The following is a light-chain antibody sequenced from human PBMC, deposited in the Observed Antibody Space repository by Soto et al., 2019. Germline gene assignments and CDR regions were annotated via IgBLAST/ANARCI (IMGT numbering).Light chain of an antibody. J-gene: IGLJ1*01. CDR1: GSDVGGYKY. V-gene: IGLV2-14*01. CDR3: SSYASSSPFV. CDR2: DVS. Sequence: SVLPQPASLSGSPGQSITISCTGTGSDVGGYKYVSWYQQHPGKAPKLMIYDVSYRPSGVSNRFSGSKSGNTASLIISGLQAEDEADYYCSSYASSSPFVFGTGTKVTVL.